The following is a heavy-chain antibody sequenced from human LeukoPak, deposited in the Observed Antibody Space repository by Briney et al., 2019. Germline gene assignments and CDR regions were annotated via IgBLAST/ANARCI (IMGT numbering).Heavy chain of an antibody. CDR3: ARSISGWHDY. D-gene: IGHD6-19*01. CDR2: INPNSGGT. V-gene: IGHV1-2*02. CDR1: GYTFTGYY. Sequence: ASVTVSCKASGYTFTGYYMHWVRQAPGQGLEWMGWINPNSGGTNYAQKFQGRVTMTRDTSITTANMELGSLGSDDTAVYYCARSISGWHDYWGQGTLVTVSS. J-gene: IGHJ4*02.